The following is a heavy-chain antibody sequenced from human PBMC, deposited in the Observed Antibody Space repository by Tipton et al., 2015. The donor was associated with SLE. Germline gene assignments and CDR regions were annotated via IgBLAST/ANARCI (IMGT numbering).Heavy chain of an antibody. D-gene: IGHD3-10*01. V-gene: IGHV3-15*07. CDR3: TGSYRAFDI. Sequence: SLRLSCAASGFTFSNAWMNWVRQAPGKGLEWVGRIKRAIDGGPTDYAAPVKGRVTISRDDSKNTLFLQMNSLKAEDTAVYYCTGSYRAFDIWGQGTMVTVSS. CDR2: IKRAIDGGPT. CDR1: GFTFSNAW. J-gene: IGHJ3*02.